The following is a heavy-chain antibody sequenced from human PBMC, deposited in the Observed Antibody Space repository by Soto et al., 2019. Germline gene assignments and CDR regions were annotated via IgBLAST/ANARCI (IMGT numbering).Heavy chain of an antibody. CDR2: IIPILGIA. CDR1: GGTFSSYT. J-gene: IGHJ5*02. D-gene: IGHD3-10*01. V-gene: IGHV1-69*08. CDR3: AREGNKTYYYGSGSYYNWFDP. Sequence: QVQLVQSGAEVKKPGSSVKVSCNASGGTFSSYTISWVRQAPGEGLEWMGRIIPILGIANYAQKFQGRVTITADKSTSTAYMGLSSLRSEDTAVYYCAREGNKTYYYGSGSYYNWFDPWGQGTLVTVSS.